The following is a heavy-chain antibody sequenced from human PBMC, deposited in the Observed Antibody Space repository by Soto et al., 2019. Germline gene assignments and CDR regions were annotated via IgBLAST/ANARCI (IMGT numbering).Heavy chain of an antibody. Sequence: GGSLRLSCAASGFTFSSYGKHWVRQAPGKGLEWVAVIWYDGSNKYYADSVKGRFTISRDNSKNTLYLQMNSLRAEDTAVYYCARDPLTGTTEYYFDYWGQGTLVTVSS. J-gene: IGHJ4*02. D-gene: IGHD1-7*01. CDR2: IWYDGSNK. CDR1: GFTFSSYG. V-gene: IGHV3-33*01. CDR3: ARDPLTGTTEYYFDY.